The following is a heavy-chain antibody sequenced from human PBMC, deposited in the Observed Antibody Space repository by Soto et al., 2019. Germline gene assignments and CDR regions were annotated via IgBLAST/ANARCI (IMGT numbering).Heavy chain of an antibody. V-gene: IGHV3-74*01. CDR3: GRGGYHAYYIDY. CDR2: IKGDGSRI. CDR1: GFTFSDYW. D-gene: IGHD3-10*01. Sequence: EVQLVESGGGLVQPGGSLRVSCVASGFTFSDYWMHWVRQVPGKGLMWVSRIKGDGSRIDFADSVKGRFTTSRDNAENTVYLQMSSLRAEDAAVYYCGRGGYHAYYIDYWGQGTLVTVSS. J-gene: IGHJ4*02.